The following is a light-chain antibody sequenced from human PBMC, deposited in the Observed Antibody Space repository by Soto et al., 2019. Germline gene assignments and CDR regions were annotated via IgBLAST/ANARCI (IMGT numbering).Light chain of an antibody. Sequence: EIVLTQSPGTLSLSPGERATLSSRASQRVSSSYLAWYQQKPGQAPRLLIYGASSRATGIPDRFSGSGSGTDFSLTIIRLEPEDFAVYYSQQSASSPSWTFGRGTKV. CDR3: QQSASSPSWT. CDR2: GAS. V-gene: IGKV3-20*01. J-gene: IGKJ1*01. CDR1: QRVSSSY.